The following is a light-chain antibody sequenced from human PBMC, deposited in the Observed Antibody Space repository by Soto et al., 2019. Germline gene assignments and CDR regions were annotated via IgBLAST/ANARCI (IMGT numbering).Light chain of an antibody. V-gene: IGKV3D-20*02. Sequence: EIVMTQSPGTLSLSAWERATLSCMASQSVSSSYLAWYQQKPGQAPRLLIYGASSRATGIPDRFSGSGSGTDFTLTISSLEPEDSAVYYCQQRHMWPITFGQGTRLEIK. CDR2: GAS. CDR3: QQRHMWPIT. J-gene: IGKJ5*01. CDR1: QSVSSSY.